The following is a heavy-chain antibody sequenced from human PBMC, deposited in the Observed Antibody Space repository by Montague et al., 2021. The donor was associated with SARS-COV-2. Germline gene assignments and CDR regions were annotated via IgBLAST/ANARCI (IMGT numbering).Heavy chain of an antibody. CDR3: AIEVGAMVYYYGMDV. CDR1: GGSFSAYY. V-gene: IGHV4-34*01. Sequence: TLSLTCAVYGGSFSAYYWTWIRQPPGKGLEWIGEISRSGETTYNPSLKSRVTLSGDTSKNQFSLKLSSVTAADTAVYYCAIEVGAMVYYYGMDVWGQGTTVTVSS. J-gene: IGHJ6*02. D-gene: IGHD1-26*01. CDR2: ISRSGET.